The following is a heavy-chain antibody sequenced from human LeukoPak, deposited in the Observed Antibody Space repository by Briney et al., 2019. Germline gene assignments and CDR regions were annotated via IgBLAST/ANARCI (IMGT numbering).Heavy chain of an antibody. D-gene: IGHD2-8*01. Sequence: ASVKVSCKASGYTFTSYGISWVRQAPGQGLEWMGWISAYNGNTNYAQKLQGRVTMTTDTSTSTAYMELRSLRSDDTAVYYCALDPRYCTNGVCHFARSNWFDPWGQGILVTVSS. CDR1: GYTFTSYG. V-gene: IGHV1-18*01. CDR3: ALDPRYCTNGVCHFARSNWFDP. CDR2: ISAYNGNT. J-gene: IGHJ5*02.